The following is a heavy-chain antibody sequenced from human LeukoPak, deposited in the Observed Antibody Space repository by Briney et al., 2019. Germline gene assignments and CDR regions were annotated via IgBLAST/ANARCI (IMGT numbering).Heavy chain of an antibody. CDR2: TRDSGEA. CDR3: ARDRAANQDWVEFDP. J-gene: IGHJ5*02. Sequence: QPGGSLRLSCAVSGFRVSDYYMSWVRQAPGKGLEWVGLTRDSGEAFYADSARGRFAISRDESENTLYLQMNSLRVEDTAVYFCARDRAANQDWVEFDPWGQGTPVIVSS. CDR1: GFRVSDYY. V-gene: IGHV3-66*03. D-gene: IGHD3/OR15-3a*01.